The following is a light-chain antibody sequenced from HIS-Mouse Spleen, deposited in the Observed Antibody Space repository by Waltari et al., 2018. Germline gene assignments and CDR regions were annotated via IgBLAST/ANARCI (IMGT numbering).Light chain of an antibody. CDR1: SSAVGSYNL. V-gene: IGLV2-23*01. CDR2: ECS. J-gene: IGLJ2*01. CDR3: CSCAGSSTVV. Sequence: QSALTQPASVSGSPGQSITISCPGNSSAVGSYNLVAWYQQHPGKAPNLMIYECSKRPSGVSNLFSGSKSGNTASLTISGLQAEDEADYYCCSCAGSSTVVFGGGTKLTVL.